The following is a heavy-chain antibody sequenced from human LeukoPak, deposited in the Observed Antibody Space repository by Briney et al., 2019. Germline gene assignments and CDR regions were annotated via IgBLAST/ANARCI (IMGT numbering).Heavy chain of an antibody. CDR1: GFTFSSYE. CDR2: ISSSGSTI. J-gene: IGHJ6*03. Sequence: GGSLRLSCAASGFTFSSYEMNWVRQAPGKGLELVSYISSSGSTIYYADSVKGRFTISRDNAKKSLYLQMNSLRAEDTAVYYCARVQRGYSYNPLGYYYYYMDVWGKGTTVTVSS. D-gene: IGHD5-18*01. V-gene: IGHV3-48*03. CDR3: ARVQRGYSYNPLGYYYYYMDV.